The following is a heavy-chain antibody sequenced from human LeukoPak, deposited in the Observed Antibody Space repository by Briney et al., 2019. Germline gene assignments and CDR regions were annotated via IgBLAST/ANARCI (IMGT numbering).Heavy chain of an antibody. D-gene: IGHD4-17*01. J-gene: IGHJ4*02. CDR3: ARDQATVTTPYFDY. CDR1: GYTFTGYY. Sequence: ASVKVSCKASGYTFTGYYMHWVRQAPGQGLEWMGWINPNSGGTNYAQKFQGRVTMTRDTSISTAYMDLSSLRSDDTALYYCARDQATVTTPYFDYWGQGTLVTVSS. V-gene: IGHV1-2*02. CDR2: INPNSGGT.